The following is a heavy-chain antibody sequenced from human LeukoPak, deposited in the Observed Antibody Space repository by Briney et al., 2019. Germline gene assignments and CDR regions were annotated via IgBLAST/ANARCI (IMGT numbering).Heavy chain of an antibody. Sequence: ASVKVSCKASGGTFSSYAISWVRQAPGQGLEWMGRIIPILGIINYAQKFQGRVTITADKPTSTAYMELSSLRSEDTAVYYCAGPLKSIAARYFDLWGRGTLVTVSS. J-gene: IGHJ2*01. V-gene: IGHV1-69*04. CDR3: AGPLKSIAARYFDL. D-gene: IGHD6-6*01. CDR1: GGTFSSYA. CDR2: IIPILGII.